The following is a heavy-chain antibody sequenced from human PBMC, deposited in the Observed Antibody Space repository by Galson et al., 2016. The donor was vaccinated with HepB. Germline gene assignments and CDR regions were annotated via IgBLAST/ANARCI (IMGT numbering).Heavy chain of an antibody. D-gene: IGHD3-3*01. J-gene: IGHJ4*02. CDR1: GFTFDNYA. Sequence: SLRLSCAASGFTFDNYAMSWFRQAPGKGLEWVGFIRSQAYGGTTEYAASARGTFIISRDDSKTTAYLQMNSLKTEDTAVYYCSRVVGLDYDFWSGYPDFDSWGQGTLVTVSS. CDR2: IRSQAYGGTT. CDR3: SRVVGLDYDFWSGYPDFDS. V-gene: IGHV3-49*03.